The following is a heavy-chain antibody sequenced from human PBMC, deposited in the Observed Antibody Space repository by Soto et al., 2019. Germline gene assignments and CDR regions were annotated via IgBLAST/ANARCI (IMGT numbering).Heavy chain of an antibody. V-gene: IGHV4-34*01. Sequence: SETLSLTCAVYGGSFGGFCWSWILQPPGKGLEWIGEINHSGSTNYNPSLKSRVTISVDTSKNQFSLKLSSVTAADTAVYYCARGTPFIAVAVAGAFDIWGQGTMVTVSS. D-gene: IGHD6-19*01. J-gene: IGHJ3*02. CDR1: GGSFGGFC. CDR2: INHSGST. CDR3: ARGTPFIAVAVAGAFDI.